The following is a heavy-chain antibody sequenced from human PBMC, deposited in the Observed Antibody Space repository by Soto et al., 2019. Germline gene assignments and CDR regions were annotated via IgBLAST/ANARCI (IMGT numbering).Heavy chain of an antibody. V-gene: IGHV3-23*01. J-gene: IGHJ6*02. Sequence: GGSLRLSCAASGFTFSSYAMSWVRQAPGEGLEWVSAISGSGGSTYYADSVKGRFTISRDNSKNTLYLQMNSLRAEDTAVYYCAKDFFSDYGDYVDYYYGMDVWGQGTTVTVSS. CDR1: GFTFSSYA. D-gene: IGHD4-17*01. CDR2: ISGSGGST. CDR3: AKDFFSDYGDYVDYYYGMDV.